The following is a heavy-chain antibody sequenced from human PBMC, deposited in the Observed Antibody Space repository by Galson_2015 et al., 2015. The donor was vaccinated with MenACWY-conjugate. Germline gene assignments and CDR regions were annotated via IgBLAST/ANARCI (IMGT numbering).Heavy chain of an antibody. J-gene: IGHJ4*02. CDR2: ISYDGTNK. D-gene: IGHD2-15*01. Sequence: SLRLSCAASGFTFTNYAIHWVRQAPGKGLARVAVISYDGTNKYYADSVKGRFTISRDNSMNTVYLQMSNLRTEDTAVYYCARDPIKEVVVAAKAGSDCWGQGTLVTVSS. V-gene: IGHV3-30*04. CDR3: ARDPIKEVVVAAKAGSDC. CDR1: GFTFTNYA.